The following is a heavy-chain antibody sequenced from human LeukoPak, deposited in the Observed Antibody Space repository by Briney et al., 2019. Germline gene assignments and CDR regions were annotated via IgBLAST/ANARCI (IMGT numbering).Heavy chain of an antibody. V-gene: IGHV3-48*03. Sequence: GGSLRLSCAASGFTFSSYEMNWVRQAPGKGLEWVSYISSSGSTIYYADSVKGRFTISRDNAKNSLYLQMNSLRAEDTAVYYCARDGLTTVVTEDYYGMDVWGQGTTVTVSS. CDR2: ISSSGSTI. CDR3: ARDGLTTVVTEDYYGMDV. J-gene: IGHJ6*02. CDR1: GFTFSSYE. D-gene: IGHD4-23*01.